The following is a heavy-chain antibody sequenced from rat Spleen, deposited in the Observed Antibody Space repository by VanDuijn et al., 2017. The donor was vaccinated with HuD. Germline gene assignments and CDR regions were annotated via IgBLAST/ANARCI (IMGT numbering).Heavy chain of an antibody. D-gene: IGHD1-4*01. J-gene: IGHJ3*01. Sequence: EVQLVESGGGLVQPGRSLKLSCAASGFTLSDYVMHWIRQAPTKGLEWVTSISPSGATTNYRDSVKGRFNISRDNARGTLYLQMDSLRSEDTATYYCARVGTRVSRFAYWGQGTLVTVSS. V-gene: IGHV5-19*01. CDR3: ARVGTRVSRFAY. CDR1: GFTLSDYV. CDR2: ISPSGATT.